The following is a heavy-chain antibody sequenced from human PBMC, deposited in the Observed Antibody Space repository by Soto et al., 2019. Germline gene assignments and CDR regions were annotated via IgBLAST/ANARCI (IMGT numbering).Heavy chain of an antibody. Sequence: QVQLVQSGAEVKKPGSSVKVSCKASGGTFSSYAISWVRQAPGQGLEWMGGIIPIFGTANYAQKFQGRVTIAAGESTSTAYRALSSLRSEDTAVYYCAIGGDCFLSRSCFDPWGQGTLVTVSS. CDR3: AIGGDCFLSRSCFDP. J-gene: IGHJ5*02. CDR2: IIPIFGTA. CDR1: GGTFSSYA. D-gene: IGHD2-21*02. V-gene: IGHV1-69*12.